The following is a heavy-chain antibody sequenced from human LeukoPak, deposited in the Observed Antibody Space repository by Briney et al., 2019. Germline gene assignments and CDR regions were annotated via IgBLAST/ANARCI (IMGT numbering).Heavy chain of an antibody. CDR2: IWYDGSNK. V-gene: IGHV3-33*01. CDR1: GFTFSSYG. J-gene: IGHJ6*02. Sequence: GGSLRLSCAASGFTFSSYGMHWVRQAPGKGLEWVAVIWYDGSNKYYADSVKGRFTISRDNSKNTLYLQMNSLRAEDTAVYYCARDISYCGGDCYPYYYYGMDVWGQGTTVTVSS. D-gene: IGHD2-21*02. CDR3: ARDISYCGGDCYPYYYYGMDV.